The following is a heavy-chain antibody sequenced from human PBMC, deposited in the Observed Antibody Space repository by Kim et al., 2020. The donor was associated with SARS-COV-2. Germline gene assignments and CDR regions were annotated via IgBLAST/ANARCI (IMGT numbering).Heavy chain of an antibody. CDR2: ISSSGSTI. CDR3: ASTLEYSSSPGLEGGMDV. Sequence: GGSLRLSCAASGFTFSSYEMNWVRQAPGKGLEWVSYISSSGSTIYYADSVKGRFTISRDNAKNSLYLQMNSLRAEDTAVYYCASTLEYSSSPGLEGGMDVWGQGTTVTVSS. J-gene: IGHJ6*02. D-gene: IGHD6-6*01. CDR1: GFTFSSYE. V-gene: IGHV3-48*03.